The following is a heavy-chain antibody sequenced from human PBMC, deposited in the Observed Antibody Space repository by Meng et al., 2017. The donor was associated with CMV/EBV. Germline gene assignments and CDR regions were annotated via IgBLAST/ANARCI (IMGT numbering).Heavy chain of an antibody. Sequence: ESLKIFCTVSGGSISSSSYYWGWIRQPPGKGLEWIGSIYYSGSTYYNPSLKSRVTISVDTSKNQFSLKLSSVTAADTAVYYCARTNGPWTAMADYWGQGTLVTVSS. CDR1: GGSISSSSYY. D-gene: IGHD5-18*01. CDR2: IYYSGST. CDR3: ARTNGPWTAMADY. J-gene: IGHJ4*02. V-gene: IGHV4-39*07.